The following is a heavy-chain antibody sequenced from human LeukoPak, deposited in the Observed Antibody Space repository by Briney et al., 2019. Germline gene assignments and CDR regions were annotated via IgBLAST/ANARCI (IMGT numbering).Heavy chain of an antibody. CDR3: ARGGVHVYCYGMDV. CDR1: GGSVSSGSYY. D-gene: IGHD3-3*01. V-gene: IGHV4-61*01. CDR2: IYYSGST. J-gene: IGHJ6*02. Sequence: PSETLSLTCTVSGGSVSSGSYYWSWIRQPPGKGLEWIGYIYYSGSTNYNPSLKSRVTISVDTSKNQFSLKLSSVTAADTAVYYCARGGVHVYCYGMDVWGQGTTVTVSS.